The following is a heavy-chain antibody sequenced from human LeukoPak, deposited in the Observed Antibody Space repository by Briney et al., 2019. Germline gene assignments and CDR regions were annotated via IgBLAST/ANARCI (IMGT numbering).Heavy chain of an antibody. J-gene: IGHJ4*02. CDR1: GFTFSSYS. CDR3: ARDEDAAAVSPPFDY. CDR2: ISSSSSTI. D-gene: IGHD6-13*01. V-gene: IGHV3-48*01. Sequence: GGSLRLSCAASGFTFSSYSMNWVRQAPGKGLEWVSYISSSSSTIYYADSVKGRFTISGDNAKNSLYLQMNSLRVEDTAVYYCARDEDAAAVSPPFDYWGQGTLVTVSS.